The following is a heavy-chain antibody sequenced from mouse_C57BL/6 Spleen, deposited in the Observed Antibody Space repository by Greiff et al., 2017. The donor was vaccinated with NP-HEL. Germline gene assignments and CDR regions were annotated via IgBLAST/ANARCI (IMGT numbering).Heavy chain of an antibody. CDR2: IRLKSDNYAT. V-gene: IGHV6-3*01. Sequence: EVQLVESGGGLVQPGGSMKLSCVASGFTFSNYWMNWVRQSPEKGLEWVAQIRLKSDNYATHYAESVKGRFTISRDDSKSSVYLQMNNLRAEDTGIYYCTAIYYGKDYWGQGTLVTVSA. CDR1: GFTFSNYW. CDR3: TAIYYGKDY. J-gene: IGHJ3*01. D-gene: IGHD2-1*01.